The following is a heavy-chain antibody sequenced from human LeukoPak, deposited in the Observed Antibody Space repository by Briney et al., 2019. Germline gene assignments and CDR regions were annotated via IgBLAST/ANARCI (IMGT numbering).Heavy chain of an antibody. J-gene: IGHJ4*02. Sequence: PSETLSLTCTVSGGSISSYYRSWIRQPAGKGLEWIGRIYTSGSTNYNPSLKSRVTMSVDTSKNQFSLKLSSVTAADTAAYYCARDGWRWELLPYFDYWGQGTLVTVSS. CDR1: GGSISSYY. CDR2: IYTSGST. D-gene: IGHD1-26*01. V-gene: IGHV4-4*07. CDR3: ARDGWRWELLPYFDY.